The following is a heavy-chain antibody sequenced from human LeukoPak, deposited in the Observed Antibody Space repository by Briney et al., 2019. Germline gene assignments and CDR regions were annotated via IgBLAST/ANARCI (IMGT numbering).Heavy chain of an antibody. CDR1: GGSMSSNTYY. V-gene: IGHV4-39*07. CDR3: ARGGDPHLGHYGPDY. CDR2: VYYSGST. J-gene: IGHJ4*02. Sequence: SETLSLTCAVSGGSMSSNTYYWGWIRQPPGKGLEWIESVYYSGSTYYNPSLKSRVTISADTSKNQSSLKLSSVTAADTAVYYCARGGDPHLGHYGPDYWGQGTLVTVSS. D-gene: IGHD4-17*01.